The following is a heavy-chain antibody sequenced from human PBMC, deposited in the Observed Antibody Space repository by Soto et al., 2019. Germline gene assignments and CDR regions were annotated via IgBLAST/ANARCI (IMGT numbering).Heavy chain of an antibody. CDR3: ARLTRGYYDSSGYFTFDY. CDR1: GGSISTGGYS. V-gene: IGHV4-30-2*01. CDR2: TYHSGNP. Sequence: SETLSLTCAVSGGSISTGGYSWAWIRQPPGKALEWIGHTYHSGNPYYNPSLKSRVIISVDRSKNQFSLKVSSVTAADTAVYYCARLTRGYYDSSGYFTFDYWGQGTLVTVSS. J-gene: IGHJ4*02. D-gene: IGHD3-22*01.